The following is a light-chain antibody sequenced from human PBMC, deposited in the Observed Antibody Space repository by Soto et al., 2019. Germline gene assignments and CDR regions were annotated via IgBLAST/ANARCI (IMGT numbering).Light chain of an antibody. J-gene: IGKJ3*01. CDR3: QQYGSSPKGT. Sequence: EIVLTQSPATLSLSPGERATLSCGASQSVSSNYVAWYQQKPGLAPRLLIYDASCRATGIPDRFSGSGSGTDFTITISRLEPEDFAVYYCQQYGSSPKGTFGPGTRVDI. V-gene: IGKV3D-20*01. CDR1: QSVSSNY. CDR2: DAS.